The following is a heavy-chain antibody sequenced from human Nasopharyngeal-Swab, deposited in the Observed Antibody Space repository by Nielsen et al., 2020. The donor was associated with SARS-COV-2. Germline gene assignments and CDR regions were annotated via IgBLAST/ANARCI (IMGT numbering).Heavy chain of an antibody. D-gene: IGHD3-22*01. CDR1: GFTFRSYW. V-gene: IGHV3-74*01. J-gene: IGHJ4*02. CDR2: IKTDGSET. Sequence: GESLKISCAASGFTFRSYWMHWVRQAPGKGLVWVARIKTDGSETSYADSVKGRFTISRDNSKNTLYLQMNSLRAEDTAVYYCARVLSLYYYDSSGYYVWGQGTLVTVSS. CDR3: ARVLSLYYYDSSGYYV.